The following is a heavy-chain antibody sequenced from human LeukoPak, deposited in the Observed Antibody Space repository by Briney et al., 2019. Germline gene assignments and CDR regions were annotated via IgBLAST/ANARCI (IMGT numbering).Heavy chain of an antibody. J-gene: IGHJ3*02. CDR1: GFTLSIYW. V-gene: IGHV3-74*01. CDR2: INSDGSST. Sequence: GGSLRLSCAASGFTLSIYWMHWVRQAPGKGLVWVSCINSDGSSTRYADSVKGRFTISRDNAKNTLYLQMNSLRAEDTAVYYCATGNYHAFDIWGQGTMVTASS. CDR3: ATGNYHAFDI. D-gene: IGHD1-7*01.